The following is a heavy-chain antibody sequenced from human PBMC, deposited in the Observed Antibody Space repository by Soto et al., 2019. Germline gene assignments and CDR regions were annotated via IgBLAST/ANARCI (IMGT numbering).Heavy chain of an antibody. CDR1: GDTFTSYG. CDR2: ISAYNGNT. CDR3: ARGGPTLTYYDFWSGYYLSNWFDP. D-gene: IGHD3-3*01. J-gene: IGHJ5*02. V-gene: IGHV1-18*01. Sequence: ASVKVSCKASGDTFTSYGISWVRQAPGQGLEWMGWISAYNGNTNYAQKLQGRVTMTTDTSTSTAYMELRSLRSDDTAVYYCARGGPTLTYYDFWSGYYLSNWFDPWGQGTLVTVSS.